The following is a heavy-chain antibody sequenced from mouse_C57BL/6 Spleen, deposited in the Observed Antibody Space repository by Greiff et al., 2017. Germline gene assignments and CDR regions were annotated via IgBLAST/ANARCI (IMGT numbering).Heavy chain of an antibody. CDR1: GYTFTSYW. J-gene: IGHJ2*01. D-gene: IGHD2-1*01. CDR3: ALYYGNPLPYYFDY. V-gene: IGHV1-55*01. Sequence: QVQLKQPGAELVTPGASVKMSCKASGYTFTSYWITWVKQRPGQGLEWIGDIYPGSGSTNYNEKFKSKATLTVDTSSSTAYMQLSSLTSEDSAVYYCALYYGNPLPYYFDYWGQGTTLTVSS. CDR2: IYPGSGST.